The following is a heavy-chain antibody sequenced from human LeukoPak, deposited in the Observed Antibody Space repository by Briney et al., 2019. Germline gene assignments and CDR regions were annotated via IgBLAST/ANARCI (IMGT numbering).Heavy chain of an antibody. V-gene: IGHV3-30*04. Sequence: GRSPRLSCAASGFTFRSYTMHWVRQAPGKGLEWVAVISYDGSKKYYADSVKGRSTISRDNSKNTLYLQMNSLSAEDTAVYYCAKDGGGAYCGGDCFPYYLDYWGQGTLVTVSS. CDR2: ISYDGSKK. D-gene: IGHD2-21*02. CDR1: GFTFRSYT. J-gene: IGHJ4*02. CDR3: AKDGGGAYCGGDCFPYYLDY.